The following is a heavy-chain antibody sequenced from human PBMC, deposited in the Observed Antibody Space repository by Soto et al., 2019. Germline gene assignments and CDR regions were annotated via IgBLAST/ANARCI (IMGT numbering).Heavy chain of an antibody. D-gene: IGHD6-19*01. CDR1: GDSVSSNSAA. Sequence: PSQTLSLTCAISGDSVSSNSAAWSWIRQSPSRGLEWLGRTYYRSKWCNDYAVSVKSRITVNPDTSKKQFSLQLNSVTPEDTAVYYCARGLAVAGTSFDYWGQGTMVTVSS. CDR2: TYYRSKWCN. CDR3: ARGLAVAGTSFDY. J-gene: IGHJ4*02. V-gene: IGHV6-1*01.